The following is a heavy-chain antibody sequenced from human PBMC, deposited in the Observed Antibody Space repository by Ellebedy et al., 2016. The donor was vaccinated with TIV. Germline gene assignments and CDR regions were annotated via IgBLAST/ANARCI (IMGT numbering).Heavy chain of an antibody. D-gene: IGHD3-10*01. CDR1: GFTVSSNY. Sequence: GESLKISCAASGFTVSSNYMSWVRQAPGKGLEWVSVIYIGGSTYYADSEKGRFTISRDNSKNTLYLQMNSLRAEYTAVYYCASSHLGELVNSPKPMDVWGQGTTVTVSS. V-gene: IGHV3-66*01. CDR3: ASSHLGELVNSPKPMDV. J-gene: IGHJ6*02. CDR2: IYIGGST.